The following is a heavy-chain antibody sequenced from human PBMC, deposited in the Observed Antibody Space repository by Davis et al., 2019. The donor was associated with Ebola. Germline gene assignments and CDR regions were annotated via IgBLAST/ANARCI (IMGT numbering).Heavy chain of an antibody. V-gene: IGHV4-59*11. Sequence: MPSETLSLTCTVSGGSISSHYWSWVRQPPGKGLEWIADINYSGRTNYNPSLARRVTISIATSKNQFSLNLNSVTASDTAVYYCARVGGDGSSHLEGLDSWGRGTLVTVSS. J-gene: IGHJ4*02. CDR3: ARVGGDGSSHLEGLDS. CDR2: INYSGRT. D-gene: IGHD3-16*01. CDR1: GGSISSHY.